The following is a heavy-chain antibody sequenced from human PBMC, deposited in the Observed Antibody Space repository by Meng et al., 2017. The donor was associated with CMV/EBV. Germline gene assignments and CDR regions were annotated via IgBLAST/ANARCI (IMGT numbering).Heavy chain of an antibody. Sequence: GESLKISCAASGFTFSSYWMSWVRQAPGKGLEWVANIKQDGSEKYYVDSVKGRFTISRDNAKNSLYLQMNSLRAEDTAVYYCAREAEGGSYYFDYWGQGTLVTVSS. CDR2: IKQDGSEK. CDR3: AREAEGGSYYFDY. V-gene: IGHV3-7*01. CDR1: GFTFSSYW. J-gene: IGHJ4*02. D-gene: IGHD1-26*01.